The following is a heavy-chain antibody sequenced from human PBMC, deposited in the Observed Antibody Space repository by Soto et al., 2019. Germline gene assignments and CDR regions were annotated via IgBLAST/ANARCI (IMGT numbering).Heavy chain of an antibody. CDR3: ARDLENNYGSFAY. J-gene: IGHJ4*02. CDR2: ISYDGSNK. CDR1: GFTFSNYA. D-gene: IGHD4-17*01. V-gene: IGHV3-30-3*01. Sequence: AESLRLSCVASGFTFSNYAMNWVRQAPGKGLEWVAVISYDGSNKYYADSVKGRTTISRDNSRNTMYLQMNNLRAEDTAMYYCARDLENNYGSFAYWGQGTLVTVSS.